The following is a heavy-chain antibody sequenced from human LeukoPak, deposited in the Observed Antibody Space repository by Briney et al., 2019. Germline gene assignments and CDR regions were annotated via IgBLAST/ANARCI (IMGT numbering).Heavy chain of an antibody. CDR2: ISVYNGNT. D-gene: IGHD1-26*01. CDR1: GYTFTGYY. V-gene: IGHV1-18*04. Sequence: ASVKVSFKASGYTFTGYYLHWVRQAPGQGLEWMGWISVYNGNTNYAQKLQGRVTMTTDTSTSTAYMELRSLRSDDTAVYYCARYYYSGGYYSRDYYFDYWGQGTLVTVSS. CDR3: ARYYYSGGYYSRDYYFDY. J-gene: IGHJ4*02.